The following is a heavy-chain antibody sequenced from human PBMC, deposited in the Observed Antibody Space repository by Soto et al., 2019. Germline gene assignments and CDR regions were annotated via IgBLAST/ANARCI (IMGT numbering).Heavy chain of an antibody. CDR1: GFTFTSSA. D-gene: IGHD5-18*01. CDR3: AADKGYSYGYGSY. J-gene: IGHJ4*02. V-gene: IGHV1-58*01. Sequence: SVKVSCKASGFTFTSSAVQWVRQARGQRPEWIGWIVVGSGSTDYAQKFQERVTLTRDMSTSTAYMELSSLRSEETAVYYCAADKGYSYGYGSYWGQGTLVTVSS. CDR2: IVVGSGST.